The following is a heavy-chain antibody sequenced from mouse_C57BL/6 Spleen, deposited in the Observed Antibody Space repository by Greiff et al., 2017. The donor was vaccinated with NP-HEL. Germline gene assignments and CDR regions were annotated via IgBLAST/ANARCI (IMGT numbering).Heavy chain of an antibody. D-gene: IGHD2-4*01. CDR1: GYAFSSSW. CDR2: IYPGDGDT. J-gene: IGHJ4*01. Sequence: QVQQSGPELVKPGASVKISCKASGYAFSSSWMNWVKQRPGKGLEWIGRIYPGDGDTNYNGKFKGKATLTADKSSSTAYMQLSSLTSEDSAVYFCARKIYYDYENYAMDYWGQGTSVTVSS. CDR3: ARKIYYDYENYAMDY. V-gene: IGHV1-82*01.